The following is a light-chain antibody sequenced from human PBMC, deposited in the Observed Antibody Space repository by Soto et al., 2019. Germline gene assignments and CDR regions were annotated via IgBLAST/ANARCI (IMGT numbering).Light chain of an antibody. J-gene: IGKJ4*01. CDR1: QSISSW. V-gene: IGKV1-5*03. CDR2: KAS. Sequence: DIQMTQSPSTLSASVGDRVTITCRASQSISSWLAWYQQKPGKAPKLLIYKASSLESGVPSRFSGSGSGTEFTLTISSLQPDDFATYYCQQYNSYSPEITFGGWTKVEIK. CDR3: QQYNSYSPEIT.